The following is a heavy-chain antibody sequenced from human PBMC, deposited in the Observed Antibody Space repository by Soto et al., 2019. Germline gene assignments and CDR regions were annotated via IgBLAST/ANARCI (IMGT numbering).Heavy chain of an antibody. Sequence: WGSLRLSCAASGFTFSSYGMHWVRQAPGKGLEWVAVIWYDGSNKYYADSVKGRFTISRDNSKNTLYLKMNSLGAEDTAVYYCARVAPTTVTTPNYYYYYGMDVWGQGTTVTVSS. D-gene: IGHD4-4*01. V-gene: IGHV3-33*01. J-gene: IGHJ6*02. CDR1: GFTFSSYG. CDR2: IWYDGSNK. CDR3: ARVAPTTVTTPNYYYYYGMDV.